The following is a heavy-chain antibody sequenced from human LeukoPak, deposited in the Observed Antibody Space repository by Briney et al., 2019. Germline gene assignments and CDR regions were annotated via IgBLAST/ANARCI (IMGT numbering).Heavy chain of an antibody. CDR1: GFTFSSYS. CDR3: AKDRLSVAGSDFDY. Sequence: GGSLRLSCAASGFTFSSYSMNWVRQAPGKGLEWVSSISSSSSYIYYADSVKGRFTISRDNAKNSLYLQMNSLRAEDTALYYCAKDRLSVAGSDFDYWGQGTLVTVSS. CDR2: ISSSSSYI. D-gene: IGHD6-19*01. J-gene: IGHJ4*02. V-gene: IGHV3-21*04.